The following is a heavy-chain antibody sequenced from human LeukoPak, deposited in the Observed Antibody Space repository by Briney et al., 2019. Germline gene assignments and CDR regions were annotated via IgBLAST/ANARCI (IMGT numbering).Heavy chain of an antibody. D-gene: IGHD3-16*01. J-gene: IGHJ4*02. CDR3: AKDNADYPIYYFDS. Sequence: ETLSLTCTVSGGSISSYYWSWIRQPAGKGLEWVSGISGSGGGKFYADSVKGRFIISRDKSKSTLYLQMNSLKAEDAAVYYCAKDNADYPIYYFDSWGQGTLVTVSS. V-gene: IGHV3-23*01. CDR1: GGSISSYY. CDR2: ISGSGGGK.